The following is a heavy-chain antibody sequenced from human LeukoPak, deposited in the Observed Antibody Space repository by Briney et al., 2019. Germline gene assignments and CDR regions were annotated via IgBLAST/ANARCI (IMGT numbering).Heavy chain of an antibody. CDR3: AATFYDSSAYDAFDI. V-gene: IGHV3-74*01. Sequence: GGSLRLSCAASGFTYSSYWMHWVRQAPGKGLVWVSRINSDGSSTIYADSVKGRLTISRDNAKNTLYLQINSLRAEDTAVYYCAATFYDSSAYDAFDIWGQGTMVTVSP. CDR1: GFTYSSYW. D-gene: IGHD3-22*01. CDR2: INSDGSST. J-gene: IGHJ3*02.